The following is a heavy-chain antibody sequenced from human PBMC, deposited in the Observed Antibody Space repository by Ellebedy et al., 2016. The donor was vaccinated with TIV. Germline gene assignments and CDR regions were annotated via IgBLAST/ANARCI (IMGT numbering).Heavy chain of an antibody. Sequence: GGSLRLXXAASGLTFSTYAMSWVRQAPGKGLEWVSGISGSGGSTYYADSVKGRFTISRDNSKNTMYLQMNSLRAEDTAAYYCAKDTYYDFWSGHYNFDYWGQGALVTVSS. CDR1: GLTFSTYA. J-gene: IGHJ4*02. D-gene: IGHD3-3*01. CDR2: ISGSGGST. CDR3: AKDTYYDFWSGHYNFDY. V-gene: IGHV3-23*01.